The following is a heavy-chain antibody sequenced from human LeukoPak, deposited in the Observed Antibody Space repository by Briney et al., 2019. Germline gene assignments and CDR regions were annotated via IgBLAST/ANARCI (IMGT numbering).Heavy chain of an antibody. CDR2: IYYSGST. CDR1: GGSISSYY. D-gene: IGHD2-2*01. J-gene: IGHJ6*02. Sequence: PSETLSLACTVSGGSISSYYWSWIRQPPGKGLEWIGYIYYSGSTNYNPSLKSRVTISVDTSKNQFSLKLSSVTAADTAVYYCARSGVVVPAAGMDVWGQGTTVTVSS. CDR3: ARSGVVVPAAGMDV. V-gene: IGHV4-59*12.